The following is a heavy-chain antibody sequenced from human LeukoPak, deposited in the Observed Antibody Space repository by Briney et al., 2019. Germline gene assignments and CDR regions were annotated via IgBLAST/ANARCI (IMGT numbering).Heavy chain of an antibody. J-gene: IGHJ1*01. D-gene: IGHD5-18*01. Sequence: ASVKVSCKASGYTFTGYYMHWVRQAPGQGLEWMGWINPNSGGTNYAQKFQGRVTMTRDTSISTAYMELRRLRSDDTAVYYCARGTYSYGTRGFQHWGQGTLDTVSS. V-gene: IGHV1-2*02. CDR3: ARGTYSYGTRGFQH. CDR2: INPNSGGT. CDR1: GYTFTGYY.